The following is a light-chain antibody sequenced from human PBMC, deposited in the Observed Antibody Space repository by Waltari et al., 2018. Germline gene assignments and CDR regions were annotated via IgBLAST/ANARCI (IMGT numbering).Light chain of an antibody. J-gene: IGLJ1*01. CDR1: SSDVGGYNA. Sequence: QSALTQPASVSGSPGQSIAISCTGTSSDVGGYNAVSWYQQPPGKAPKLMIYDVVSRPSGVSDRFSGSKSGNTASLVISGLQADDEADYYCCSYTSKIAYVFGTGTKVTVL. CDR3: CSYTSKIAYV. V-gene: IGLV2-14*03. CDR2: DVV.